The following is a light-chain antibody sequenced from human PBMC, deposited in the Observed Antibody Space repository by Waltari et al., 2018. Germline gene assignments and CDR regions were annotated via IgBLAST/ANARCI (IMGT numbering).Light chain of an antibody. J-gene: IGLJ2*01. V-gene: IGLV2-11*01. CDR3: YSYAGSHE. Sequence: QSALTQPRSVSGSPGQSVTVSCTGTSSAIGVYCCVSWYQHHPGTPPNLLISGVSKRPSGGPDRFSASKSGNTASLAMSGLQAEDEADYYCYSYAGSHEFGGGTKLTVL. CDR1: SSAIGVYCC. CDR2: GVS.